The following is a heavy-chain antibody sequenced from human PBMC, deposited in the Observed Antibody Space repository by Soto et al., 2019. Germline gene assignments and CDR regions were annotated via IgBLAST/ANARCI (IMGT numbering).Heavy chain of an antibody. CDR1: GGSFSGYY. CDR2: INHSRST. J-gene: IGHJ4*02. D-gene: IGHD3-9*01. V-gene: IGHV4-34*01. Sequence: PETLSLTCAVYGGSFSGYYWSWIRQPPGKGLEWIGEINHSRSTNYNPSLKSRVTISVDTSKNQFSLKLMSLSAADTAVYYCGRLEGLATISYYFDYWGQGALVTVSS. CDR3: GRLEGLATISYYFDY.